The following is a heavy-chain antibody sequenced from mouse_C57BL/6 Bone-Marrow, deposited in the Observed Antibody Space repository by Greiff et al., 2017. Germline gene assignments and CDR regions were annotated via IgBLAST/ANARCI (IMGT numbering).Heavy chain of an antibody. CDR3: ARKGLYYYAMDY. CDR2: INPSNGGT. CDR1: GYTFTSYW. Sequence: VKLQQPGTELVKPGASVKLSCKASGYTFTSYWMHWVKQRPGQGLEWIGNINPSNGGTNYNEKFKSKATLTVDKSSSTAYMQLSSLTSEDSAVYYCARKGLYYYAMDYWGQGTSVTVSS. D-gene: IGHD3-3*01. J-gene: IGHJ4*01. V-gene: IGHV1-53*01.